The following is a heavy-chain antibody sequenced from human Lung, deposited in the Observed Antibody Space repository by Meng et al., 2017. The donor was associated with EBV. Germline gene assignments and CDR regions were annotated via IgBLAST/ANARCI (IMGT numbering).Heavy chain of an antibody. V-gene: IGHV4-61*08. CDR2: IYYDGST. Sequence: QVQLDESGTGRVKPSEALSLICTVYRCSVTSGGYYWSWVRQPPGKELEWIGYIYYDGSTTYNPSLKSRLTMSIHTSENQFSLRLSSVTAADTAVYYCARGRSSGRDYYFDYWGQGSLVTVSS. D-gene: IGHD6-19*01. CDR3: ARGRSSGRDYYFDY. J-gene: IGHJ4*02. CDR1: RCSVTSGGYY.